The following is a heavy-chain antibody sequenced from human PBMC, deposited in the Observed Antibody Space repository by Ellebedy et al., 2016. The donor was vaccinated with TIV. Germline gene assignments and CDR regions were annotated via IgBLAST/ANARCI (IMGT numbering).Heavy chain of an antibody. CDR2: ISVNGGST. CDR3: ARLGSQNYYYGMDV. J-gene: IGHJ6*02. CDR1: GFTFSSYA. D-gene: IGHD3-10*01. V-gene: IGHV3-23*01. Sequence: GESLKISCAASGFTFSSYAMSWVRQAAGQGLEWVSTISVNGGSTYYADSVKGRFTISRDNSKNTLYLQMNSLRDEDTAVYYCARLGSQNYYYGMDVWGQGTTVTVSS.